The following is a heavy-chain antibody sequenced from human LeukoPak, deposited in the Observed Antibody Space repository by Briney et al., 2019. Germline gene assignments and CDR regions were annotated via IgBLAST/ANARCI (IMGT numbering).Heavy chain of an antibody. Sequence: GGSLRLSCAASGSTFSSYSMNWVRQAPGKGLEWVSSISSSSSYIYYADSVKGRFTISRDNAKNSLYLQMNSLRAEDTAVYYCARGIKDIVATIGGGWGQGTLVTVSS. V-gene: IGHV3-21*01. CDR2: ISSSSSYI. D-gene: IGHD5-12*01. CDR3: ARGIKDIVATIGGG. J-gene: IGHJ4*02. CDR1: GSTFSSYS.